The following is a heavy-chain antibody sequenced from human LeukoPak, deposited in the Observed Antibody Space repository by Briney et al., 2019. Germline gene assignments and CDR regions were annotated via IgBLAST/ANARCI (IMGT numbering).Heavy chain of an antibody. CDR1: GYTFTSYG. CDR2: ISAYNGNT. D-gene: IGHD3-22*01. Sequence: GASVKVSCKASGYTFTSYGISWVRQAPGQGLEWMGWISAYNGNTNYAQKLQGRVTMTTDTSTSTAYMELRSLRSDDTAVYYCAREDYDSSDNDAFDIWGQGTMVTVSS. V-gene: IGHV1-18*01. J-gene: IGHJ3*02. CDR3: AREDYDSSDNDAFDI.